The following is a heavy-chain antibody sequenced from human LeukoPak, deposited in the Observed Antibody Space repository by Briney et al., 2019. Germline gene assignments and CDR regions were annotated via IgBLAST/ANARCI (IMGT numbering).Heavy chain of an antibody. V-gene: IGHV4-59*08. CDR3: ARLDRPGGSADY. CDR1: VGFVTSYY. J-gene: IGHJ4*02. CDR2: SLYGGTT. Sequence: SETLSLTCSVSVGFVTSYYWSWIRQPPGKGLEWIGFSLYGGTTNYNPSLKSRVTISVDTSKKQFSLKLTSVTAADTAVYYCARLDRPGGSADYWGQGTLVTVSS.